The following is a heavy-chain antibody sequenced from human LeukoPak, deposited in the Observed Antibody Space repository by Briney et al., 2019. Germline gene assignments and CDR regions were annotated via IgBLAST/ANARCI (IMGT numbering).Heavy chain of an antibody. CDR1: GYTFTSYA. CDR3: ARDEEWELPNYYYYGMDV. CDR2: ISAYNGNT. D-gene: IGHD1-26*01. Sequence: GSVKVSCKASGYTFTSYAISWVRQAPGRGLEWMGGISAYNGNTNYAQTFQGRVTMTTDTSTSTAYMDLRSLRSDDTAVYYCARDEEWELPNYYYYGMDVWGQGTTVTVSS. V-gene: IGHV1-18*01. J-gene: IGHJ6*02.